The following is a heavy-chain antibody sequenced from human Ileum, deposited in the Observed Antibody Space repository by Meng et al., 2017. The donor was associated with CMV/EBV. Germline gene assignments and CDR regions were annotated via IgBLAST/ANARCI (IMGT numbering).Heavy chain of an antibody. CDR3: ARQGQSYISPIDY. V-gene: IGHV3-53*01. CDR2: ISLVGTT. CDR1: GFTVTNNY. D-gene: IGHD3-10*01. J-gene: IGHJ4*02. Sequence: EGELVDSGGTLIQPGGSLRLSCAPSGFTVTNNYMGYVRQAPGKGLEWVSVISLVGTTYDADSVKGRFTLSRDNSKNTLFLQMDSLRVEDTAVYYCARQGQSYISPIDYWGQGTLVTVSS.